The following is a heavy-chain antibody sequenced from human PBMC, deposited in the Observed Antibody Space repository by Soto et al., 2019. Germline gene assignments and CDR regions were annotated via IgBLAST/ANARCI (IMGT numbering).Heavy chain of an antibody. CDR2: IHPSGQPI. CDR3: ARRASR. CDR1: GFTFSSSE. D-gene: IGHD1-26*01. Sequence: GGSLRLSCAVSGFTFSSSEMYWVRQAPGKGLEWISYIHPSGQPIFYADSVKGRFTVSRDNANNSLFLQMNSLRAEDTAVYYCARRASRWGQGTMVTVSS. J-gene: IGHJ3*01. V-gene: IGHV3-48*03.